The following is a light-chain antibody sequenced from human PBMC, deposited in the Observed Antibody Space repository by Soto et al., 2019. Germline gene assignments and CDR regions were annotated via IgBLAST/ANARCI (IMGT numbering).Light chain of an antibody. CDR2: EGD. Sequence: QSALTQPASVSGSPGQSITISCTGTSSDVGNYNLVSWYQQYPGKAPKLMIYEGDKRPSGVSHRFFGSKSGNTAALTISGLQAEDEADYYCCSFARRSTLIFGGGTKVTVL. CDR3: CSFARRSTLI. CDR1: SSDVGNYNL. V-gene: IGLV2-23*01. J-gene: IGLJ2*01.